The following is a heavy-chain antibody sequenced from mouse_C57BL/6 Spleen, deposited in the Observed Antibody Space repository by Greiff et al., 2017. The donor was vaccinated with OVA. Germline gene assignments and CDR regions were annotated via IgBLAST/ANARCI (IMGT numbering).Heavy chain of an antibody. CDR3: ARSNDGYYFDY. J-gene: IGHJ2*01. D-gene: IGHD2-3*01. CDR2: IYPGDGDT. V-gene: IGHV1-80*01. Sequence: VQLQQSGAELVKPGASVKISCKASGYAFSSYWMNWVKQRPGQGLEWIGQIYPGDGDTNYNGKFKGKATLTADKSSSTAYMQLSSLTSEDSAVYFCARSNDGYYFDYWGQGTPLTVPS. CDR1: GYAFSSYW.